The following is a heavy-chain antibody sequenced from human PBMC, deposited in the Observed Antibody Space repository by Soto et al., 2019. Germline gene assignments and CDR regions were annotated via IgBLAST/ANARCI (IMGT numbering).Heavy chain of an antibody. CDR2: ISVSGGFP. CDR3: ASQQWLPPV. D-gene: IGHD6-19*01. CDR1: GFTFCSYS. J-gene: IGHJ4*02. V-gene: IGHV3-23*01. Sequence: GALVLSGAASGFTFCSYSLSWVRPAPGEGVGGVLGISVSGGFPYYXXSWEGRGXXSRDNSQNTLXLQKNXLRAGGTAVYYCASQQWLPPVWAQGTLVTVSS.